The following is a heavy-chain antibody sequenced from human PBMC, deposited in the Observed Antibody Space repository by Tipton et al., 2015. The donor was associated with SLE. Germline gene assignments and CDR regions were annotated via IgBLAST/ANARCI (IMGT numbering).Heavy chain of an antibody. Sequence: TLSLTCTVSGGSISSSSYYWGWIRQPPGKGLEWIGEINHSGSTNYNPSIKSRVTISVDTSKNQFSLKLSSVTAADTAVYYCARGELGIRAFDYWGQGTLVTVSS. J-gene: IGHJ4*02. CDR2: INHSGST. D-gene: IGHD7-27*01. CDR1: GGSISSSSYY. CDR3: ARGELGIRAFDY. V-gene: IGHV4-39*07.